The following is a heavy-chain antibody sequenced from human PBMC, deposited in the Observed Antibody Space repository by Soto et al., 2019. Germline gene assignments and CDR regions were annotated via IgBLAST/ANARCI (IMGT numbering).Heavy chain of an antibody. CDR3: ARAPPGCSDNGCYRSQY. CDR2: IIPILGIK. Sequence: QVQRVQSGAEVKKPGSSVKVSCKASGGSFTYFTISWVRQAPGQGFEWMGRIIPILGIKNYAQKFQARATITADKSTSTAYMELSSLRSEDTAIYFCARAPPGCSDNGCYRSQYWGQGTLVTVSS. D-gene: IGHD2-15*01. CDR1: GGSFTYFT. J-gene: IGHJ4*02. V-gene: IGHV1-69*02.